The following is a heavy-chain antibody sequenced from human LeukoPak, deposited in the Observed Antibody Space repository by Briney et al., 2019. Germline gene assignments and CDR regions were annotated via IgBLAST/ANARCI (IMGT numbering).Heavy chain of an antibody. Sequence: ASVKVSCKASGYTFTGYYMHWVRQAPGQGLEWMGWINPNSGGTNYAQKFQGRVTMTRDTSISTAYMELSRLRSDDTAVYYCARGYYYGSGSYRPWFDPWGQGTLVTVSS. D-gene: IGHD3-10*01. CDR3: ARGYYYGSGSYRPWFDP. CDR2: INPNSGGT. CDR1: GYTFTGYY. V-gene: IGHV1-2*02. J-gene: IGHJ5*02.